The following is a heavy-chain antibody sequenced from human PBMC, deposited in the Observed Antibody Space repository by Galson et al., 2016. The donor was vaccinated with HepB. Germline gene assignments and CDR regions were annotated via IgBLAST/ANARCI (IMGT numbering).Heavy chain of an antibody. Sequence: SLRLSCAGSGFTFSTYVMHWVRQAPGKGPQWVTVISNDGNIKTYAGSVKGRFTISRDNSRNTLYLQMNSLRVEDTAVYYCAREGIDCGGDCSGRPTYYMDLWGTGTTVIVSS. CDR3: AREGIDCGGDCSGRPTYYMDL. CDR2: ISNDGNIK. D-gene: IGHD2-21*02. CDR1: GFTFSTYV. V-gene: IGHV3-30*06. J-gene: IGHJ6*03.